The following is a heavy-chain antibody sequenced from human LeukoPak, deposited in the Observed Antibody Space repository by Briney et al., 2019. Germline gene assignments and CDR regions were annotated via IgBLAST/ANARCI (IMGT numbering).Heavy chain of an antibody. Sequence: GGSLRLSCAASGFTFSNAWMSWVRQAPGKGLEWVGRIKSKTDGGTTDYAAPVKGRFTISRDDSKNALYLQMNSLKTEDTAVYYCTTGWDTIVHFDYWGQGTLVTVSS. D-gene: IGHD3-22*01. V-gene: IGHV3-15*01. CDR3: TTGWDTIVHFDY. J-gene: IGHJ4*02. CDR2: IKSKTDGGTT. CDR1: GFTFSNAW.